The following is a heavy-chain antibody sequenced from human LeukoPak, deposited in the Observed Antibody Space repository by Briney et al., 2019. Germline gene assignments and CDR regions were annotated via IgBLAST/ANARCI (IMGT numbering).Heavy chain of an antibody. CDR2: ISGSGGST. J-gene: IGHJ4*02. Sequence: GGSLRLSCAASGFTFSSYAMSWVRQAPGKGLEWVSAISGSGGSTYYADSVKGRFTISRDNSKNTLYLQMNSLRAEDTAVYYCAKAARTIFGVVIGGLDYWGQGTLVTVSS. CDR3: AKAARTIFGVVIGGLDY. V-gene: IGHV3-23*01. D-gene: IGHD3-3*01. CDR1: GFTFSSYA.